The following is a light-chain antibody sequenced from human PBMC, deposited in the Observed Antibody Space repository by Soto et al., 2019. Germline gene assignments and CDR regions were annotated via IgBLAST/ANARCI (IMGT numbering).Light chain of an antibody. Sequence: EIVLTQSPATLSLSPGERATLSCRASQSLDSYLAGYQQKPGQAPRLLIYDASNRATGVPARFSGSGSRTEFTLTITSLEPDDFAVYYCKQRRSWPITLGGGTKVEIK. CDR3: KQRRSWPIT. CDR2: DAS. CDR1: QSLDSY. V-gene: IGKV3-11*01. J-gene: IGKJ4*01.